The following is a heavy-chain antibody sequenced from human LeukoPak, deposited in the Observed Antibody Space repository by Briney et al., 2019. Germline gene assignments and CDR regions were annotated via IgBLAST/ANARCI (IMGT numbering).Heavy chain of an antibody. Sequence: SETLSLTCTVSGASISSYYWNWIRQPPGKGLEWIGYMHYSGSTYYNPSLKSRVTISVDTSKNQFSLKLSSVTAADTAVYYCARDPEAGDYYDSSGDYWGQGTLVTVSS. V-gene: IGHV4-59*12. CDR1: GASISSYY. J-gene: IGHJ4*02. D-gene: IGHD3-22*01. CDR3: ARDPEAGDYYDSSGDY. CDR2: MHYSGST.